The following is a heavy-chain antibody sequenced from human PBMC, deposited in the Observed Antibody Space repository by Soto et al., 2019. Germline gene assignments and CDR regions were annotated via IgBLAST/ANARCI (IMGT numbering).Heavy chain of an antibody. CDR2: ISATGGGT. D-gene: IGHD3-16*01. J-gene: IGHJ5*01. V-gene: IGHV3-23*01. CDR3: AKDRRAGGNSALYFDF. Sequence: CGSLRLSCAASGFKFSNYAMSWVRQAPGKGLEWVSLISATGGGTYYADSVKGRFTISRDNSHNTLYLQVHSLTAEDTAVYYCAKDRRAGGNSALYFDFWGQGAKVTVSA. CDR1: GFKFSNYA.